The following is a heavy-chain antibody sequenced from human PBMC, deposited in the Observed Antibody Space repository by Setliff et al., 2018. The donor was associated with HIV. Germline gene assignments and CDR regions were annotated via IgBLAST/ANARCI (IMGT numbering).Heavy chain of an antibody. CDR1: DGSFSGYY. Sequence: SETLSLTCAVYDGSFSGYYWSWIRQPPGKGLEWIGTIYYNGNTNYNPSLKSRVAISVDTSKNQFSLHLTSVTAADTAIYYCARDPSQYLDFLFDPQPFNVWGHGTMVTVSS. D-gene: IGHD3-9*01. CDR2: IYYNGNT. V-gene: IGHV4-59*01. J-gene: IGHJ3*01. CDR3: ARDPSQYLDFLFDPQPFNV.